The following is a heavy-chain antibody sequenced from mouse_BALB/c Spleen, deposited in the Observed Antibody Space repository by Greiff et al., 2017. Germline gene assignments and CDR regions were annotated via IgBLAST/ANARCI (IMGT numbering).Heavy chain of an antibody. CDR2: ISYSGST. CDR3: ARYRGTIYAMDY. J-gene: IGHJ4*01. Sequence: EVQLVESGPSLVKPSQTLSLTCSVTGDSITSGYWNWIRKFPGNKLEYMGYISYSGSTYYNPSLKSRISITRDTSKNQYYLQLNSVTTEDTATYYCARYRGTIYAMDYWGQGTSVTVSS. V-gene: IGHV3-8*02. D-gene: IGHD3-3*01. CDR1: GDSITSGY.